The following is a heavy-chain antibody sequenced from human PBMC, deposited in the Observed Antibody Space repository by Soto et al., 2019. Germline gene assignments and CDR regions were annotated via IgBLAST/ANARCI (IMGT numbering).Heavy chain of an antibody. CDR3: ARYSGAKLSSS. Sequence: QVQLVQSGAEVKKPGSSVKVSCKASGGTFSSYRINWVRQAPGQGLEWVGGIVPIYRTADYAQKFQGRVTITAEESALTAYMELRSLKSHDTAVYYCARYSGAKLSSSWGQGTLVTVSS. CDR2: IVPIYRTA. CDR1: GGTFSSYR. D-gene: IGHD6-13*01. J-gene: IGHJ4*02. V-gene: IGHV1-69*01.